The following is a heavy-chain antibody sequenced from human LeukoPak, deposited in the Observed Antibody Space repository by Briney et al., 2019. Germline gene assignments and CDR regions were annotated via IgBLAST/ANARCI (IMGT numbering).Heavy chain of an antibody. CDR2: IYTSGST. D-gene: IGHD3-22*01. CDR1: GGSISSGSHY. CDR3: ARDRALYYYDSSGYYGHDAFDI. V-gene: IGHV4-61*02. J-gene: IGHJ3*02. Sequence: PSQTLSLTCSVSGGSISSGSHYWSWIRQPAGKGLEWIGRIYTSGSTDYNPSLKSRVTISVDTSKNQFSLKLSSVTAADTAVYYCARDRALYYYDSSGYYGHDAFDIWGQGTMVTVSS.